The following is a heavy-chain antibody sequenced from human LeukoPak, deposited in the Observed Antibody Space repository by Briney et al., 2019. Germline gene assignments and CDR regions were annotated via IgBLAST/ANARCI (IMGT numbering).Heavy chain of an antibody. CDR2: IYYGGRT. J-gene: IGHJ4*02. Sequence: SETLSLTCTVSGGSISSYYWSWIRQPPGKGLEWIGYIYYGGRTNYNPSLKSRVTISVDTSKNQFSLKLSSVTAADTAVYYCARITKLQYFDYWGQGTLVTVSS. CDR1: GGSISSYY. V-gene: IGHV4-59*01. D-gene: IGHD3-16*01. CDR3: ARITKLQYFDY.